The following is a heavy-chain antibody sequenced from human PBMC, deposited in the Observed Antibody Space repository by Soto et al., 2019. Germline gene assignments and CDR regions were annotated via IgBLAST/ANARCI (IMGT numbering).Heavy chain of an antibody. J-gene: IGHJ4*02. Sequence: QVHLVQSGAEVKKPGASVKVSCKGSGYDFTTYGITWVRQAPGQGLEWMAWISAHNGNTDYAQKLQGRVPVTRDTSTSTAYMELRSLRSDDTAMYYCARGRYGDYWGQGALVTVSS. CDR3: ARGRYGDY. V-gene: IGHV1-18*01. CDR2: ISAHNGNT. CDR1: GYDFTTYG. D-gene: IGHD1-1*01.